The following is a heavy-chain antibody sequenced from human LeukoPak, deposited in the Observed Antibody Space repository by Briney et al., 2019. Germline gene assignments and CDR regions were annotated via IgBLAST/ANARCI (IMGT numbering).Heavy chain of an antibody. D-gene: IGHD5-12*01. Sequence: GGSLRLSCAASGFTFNNAWMDWVRQAPGKGLEWVGRIESKIEGGTIDYAAPVKGRFTISRDDSKNTLYLQMNSLKTEDTAVYYCTTESIVATTGIDYWGQGTLVTVSS. CDR2: IESKIEGGTI. J-gene: IGHJ4*02. CDR3: TTESIVATTGIDY. V-gene: IGHV3-15*07. CDR1: GFTFNNAW.